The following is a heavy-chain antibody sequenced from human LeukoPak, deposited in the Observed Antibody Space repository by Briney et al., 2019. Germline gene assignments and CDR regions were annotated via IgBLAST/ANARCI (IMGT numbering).Heavy chain of an antibody. Sequence: GGSLRLSCAASGFTFSDYYMSWICQAPGKGLEWVSSISSSSSYIYYADSVKGRFTISRDNAKNSLYLQMNSLRAEDTAVYYCARARCGGDCYDYFDYWGQGTLVTVSS. J-gene: IGHJ4*02. V-gene: IGHV3-11*06. CDR3: ARARCGGDCYDYFDY. D-gene: IGHD2-21*01. CDR1: GFTFSDYY. CDR2: ISSSSSYI.